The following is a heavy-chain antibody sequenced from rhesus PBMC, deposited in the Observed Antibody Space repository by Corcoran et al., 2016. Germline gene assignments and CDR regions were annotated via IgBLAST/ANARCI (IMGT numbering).Heavy chain of an antibody. Sequence: EVQLVEFGAGLVQPGGSRRHLCLASGFTFSNAGMFLVRQAPGKGLEWVARIKRKAESETSDDAASMKGRFTISRDDSKNTLYLQMNSLKTEDTAVYYCTRAWGVPYYFDYWGQGVLVTVSS. CDR3: TRAWGVPYYFDY. D-gene: IGHD3-34*01. CDR2: IKRKAESETS. V-gene: IGHV3-30*02. J-gene: IGHJ4*01. CDR1: GFTFSNAG.